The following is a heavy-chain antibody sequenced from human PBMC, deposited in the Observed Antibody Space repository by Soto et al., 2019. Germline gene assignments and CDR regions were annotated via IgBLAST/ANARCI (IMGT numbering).Heavy chain of an antibody. D-gene: IGHD1-1*01. CDR3: ARAEGYKWNDGGLFDP. CDR1: GYTFTSYG. V-gene: IGHV1-18*01. Sequence: QVQLVQSGAEVKKPGASVKVSCKSSGYTFTSYGISWVRQAPGQGLEWMGWISGYNGNTNYAQKLQGRVTMATDTSTSTAYMELRSLRSDDTAVYYCARAEGYKWNDGGLFDPWGQRTLVTVSS. J-gene: IGHJ5*02. CDR2: ISGYNGNT.